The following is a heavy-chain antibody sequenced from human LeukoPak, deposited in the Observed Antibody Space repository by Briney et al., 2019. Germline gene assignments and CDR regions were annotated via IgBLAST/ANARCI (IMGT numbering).Heavy chain of an antibody. CDR2: IIPILGIA. Sequence: ASVKVSCNASGGTFSSYAISWVRQAPGQGLEWMGRIIPILGIANCAQKFQGRVTITADKSTSTAYMELSSLRSEDTAVYYCARDTWYYYGSGSYYQDQYYYYGMDVWGQGTTVTVSS. J-gene: IGHJ6*02. CDR3: ARDTWYYYGSGSYYQDQYYYYGMDV. CDR1: GGTFSSYA. V-gene: IGHV1-69*04. D-gene: IGHD3-10*01.